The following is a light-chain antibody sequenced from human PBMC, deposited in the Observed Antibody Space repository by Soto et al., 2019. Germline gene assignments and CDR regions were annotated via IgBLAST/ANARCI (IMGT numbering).Light chain of an antibody. Sequence: EIVLTQSPATLSSFPGERVTLSCRASETLSNRLVWYQHKPGQAHRLLIYVTSTRATGIPARFSGSGSGTEFTLTISSLQSEDFALYYCHQYNSWPPGTFGQGTKVDIK. CDR2: VTS. CDR3: HQYNSWPPGT. J-gene: IGKJ2*01. V-gene: IGKV3-15*01. CDR1: ETLSNR.